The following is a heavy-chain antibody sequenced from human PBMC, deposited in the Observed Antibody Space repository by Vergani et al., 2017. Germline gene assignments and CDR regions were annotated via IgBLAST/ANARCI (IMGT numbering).Heavy chain of an antibody. D-gene: IGHD2-15*01. J-gene: IGHJ4*01. CDR1: GFTFSAYY. V-gene: IGHV3-66*02. Sequence: VQLVESGGGLVKPGGSLRLSCAASGFTFSAYYMTWVRQAPGKGLEWVSVIKSDGRTSYAESVRGRFTISRDTSRNAVYLQMNILRVEDTGVYYCTRSECSGTTCYGHYFDLWGHGILVTVSS. CDR2: IKSDGRT. CDR3: TRSECSGTTCYGHYFDL.